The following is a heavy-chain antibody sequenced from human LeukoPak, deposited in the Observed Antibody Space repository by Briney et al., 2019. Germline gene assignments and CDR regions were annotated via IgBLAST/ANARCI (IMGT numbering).Heavy chain of an antibody. CDR2: IDYSGVT. Sequence: SETLSLTCTVSGGSISSNTYYWGWIRQPPGKGLEWIGSIDYSGVTNYNPSLKSRVTISLDTSKNQFSLKLSSVTAADTAVYYCARYGSGQPHDVCRFDPWGQGTLVTVSS. D-gene: IGHD3-10*01. J-gene: IGHJ5*02. V-gene: IGHV4-39*07. CDR1: GGSISSNTYY. CDR3: ARYGSGQPHDVCRFDP.